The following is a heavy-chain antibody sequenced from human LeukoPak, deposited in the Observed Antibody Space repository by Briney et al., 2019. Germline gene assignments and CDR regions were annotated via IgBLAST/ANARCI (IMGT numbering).Heavy chain of an antibody. Sequence: GGSLRLSCAASGFTLSTYAMSWVRQAPGKGLEWISIISGSGSSAYYADSVKGRFIVSRDNFKNTVNLEMSSLRVEGTAVYYCAPEGFDIWGQGKMVTVSS. V-gene: IGHV3-23*01. CDR3: APEGFDI. CDR1: GFTLSTYA. CDR2: ISGSGSSA. J-gene: IGHJ3*02.